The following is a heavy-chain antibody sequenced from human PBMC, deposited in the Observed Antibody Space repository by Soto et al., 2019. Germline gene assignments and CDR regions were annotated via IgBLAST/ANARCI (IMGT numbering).Heavy chain of an antibody. D-gene: IGHD5-12*01. CDR1: EFTFSSYA. Sequence: GGSLRLSCAASEFTFSSYAMYWVRQAPGKGLEYVSAINSNGGVTYYADSVKGRFTISRDNSKNTLYLQMSSLRAEDTAVYYCVKDQGGYSGYVFDYWGQGTLVTVSS. J-gene: IGHJ4*02. CDR2: INSNGGVT. CDR3: VKDQGGYSGYVFDY. V-gene: IGHV3-64D*06.